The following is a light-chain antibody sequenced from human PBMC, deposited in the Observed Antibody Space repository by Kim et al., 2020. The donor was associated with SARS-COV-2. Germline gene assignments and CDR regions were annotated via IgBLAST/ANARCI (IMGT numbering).Light chain of an antibody. V-gene: IGLV2-14*03. Sequence: QSVVTQPASVSGSLGQSITISCTGTSDDIGAYNSVSWYRQDAGRAPKLLIYDVHKRAAGISDRFSAFKSGNTASLAISGLQTDDEAEYFCSTYSGSSPLMFGGGTKLNVL. CDR1: SDDIGAYNS. CDR3: STYSGSSPLM. CDR2: DVH. J-gene: IGLJ3*02.